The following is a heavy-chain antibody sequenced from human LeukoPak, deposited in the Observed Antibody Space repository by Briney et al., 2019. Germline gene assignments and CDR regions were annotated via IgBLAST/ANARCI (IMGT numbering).Heavy chain of an antibody. D-gene: IGHD2-21*01. J-gene: IGHJ4*02. CDR2: IYHSGST. V-gene: IGHV4-30-2*01. Sequence: SQTLSLTCTVSGGSISSGGYYWSWIRQPPGKGLEWIGYIYHSGSTYYNPSLKSRVTISVDRSKNQFSLKLSSVTAADTAVYYCARRGYCGGDCYSPYFDYWGQGTLVTVSS. CDR3: ARRGYCGGDCYSPYFDY. CDR1: GGSISSGGYY.